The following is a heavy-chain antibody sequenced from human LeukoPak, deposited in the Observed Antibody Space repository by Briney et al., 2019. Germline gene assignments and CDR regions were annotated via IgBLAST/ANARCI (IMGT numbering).Heavy chain of an antibody. V-gene: IGHV4-61*02. CDR1: GGSISSGSYY. D-gene: IGHD5-12*01. J-gene: IGHJ5*02. CDR3: ARNSGYDLNWFDP. Sequence: SQTLSLTCTFSGGSISSGSYYWSWIRQPAGKGLEWIGRIYTSGSTNYNPSLKSRVTISVDTSKNQFSLKLSSVTAADTAVYYCARNSGYDLNWFDPWGQGTLVTVSS. CDR2: IYTSGST.